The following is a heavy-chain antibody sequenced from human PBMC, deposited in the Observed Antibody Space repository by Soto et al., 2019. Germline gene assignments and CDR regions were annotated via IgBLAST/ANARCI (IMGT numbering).Heavy chain of an antibody. Sequence: SETLSLTCTVSGGSISSGDYYWSWIRQPPGKGLEWIGYIYYSGSTYYNPSLKSRVTISVDTSKNQFSLKLSSVTAADTAVYYCASSSSSQPDWFDPWGQGTLVTVSS. V-gene: IGHV4-30-4*01. CDR3: ASSSSSQPDWFDP. CDR2: IYYSGST. D-gene: IGHD6-13*01. CDR1: GGSISSGDYY. J-gene: IGHJ5*02.